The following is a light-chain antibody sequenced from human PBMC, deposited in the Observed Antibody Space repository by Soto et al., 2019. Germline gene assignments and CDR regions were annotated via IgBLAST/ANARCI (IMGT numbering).Light chain of an antibody. V-gene: IGKV1-39*01. J-gene: IGKJ1*01. Sequence: DIQMTQSPSSLSASVGDRVTITCRASQSISSYLNWYQQKPGKAAKLLIYAASSLQSGVSSRFGGSGSGTDFTLTISSLQPEDCATYYCQQSYSTPRTFGQGTKVEIK. CDR1: QSISSY. CDR3: QQSYSTPRT. CDR2: AAS.